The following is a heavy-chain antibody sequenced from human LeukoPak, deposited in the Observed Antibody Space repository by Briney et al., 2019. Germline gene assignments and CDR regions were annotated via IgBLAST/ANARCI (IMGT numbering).Heavy chain of an antibody. CDR2: INSDGSST. CDR3: ASFLWWGAFDI. V-gene: IGHV3-74*01. CDR1: GFTFSSYW. Sequence: GGFLRLSCAASGFTFSSYWMHWVRQAPGKGLVWVSRINSDGSSTSYADSVKGRFTISRDNAKNTLYLQMNSLRAEDTAVYYCASFLWWGAFDIWGQGTMVTVSS. D-gene: IGHD2-21*01. J-gene: IGHJ3*02.